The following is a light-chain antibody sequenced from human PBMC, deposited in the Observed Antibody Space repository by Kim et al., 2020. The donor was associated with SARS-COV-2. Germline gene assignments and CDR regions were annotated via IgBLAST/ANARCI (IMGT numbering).Light chain of an antibody. J-gene: IGKJ5*01. CDR3: QQHVSYPNT. Sequence: DIQMTQSPSSLSASVGERVTITCRASQDINIWLAWYQQRPGKAPKSLIYAASNLQTGVPGRFSGSGSGTEFTLTIRSLQPEDFATYYCQQHVSYPNTFGQGTRLEIK. CDR1: QDINIW. CDR2: AAS. V-gene: IGKV1D-16*01.